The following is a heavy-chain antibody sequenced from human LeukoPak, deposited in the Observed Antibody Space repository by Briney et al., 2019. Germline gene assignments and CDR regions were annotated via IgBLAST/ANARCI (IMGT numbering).Heavy chain of an antibody. CDR2: IYYSGST. Sequence: SETLSLTCTVSGGSISSSSYYWGWIRQPPGKGLEWIGYIYYSGSTNYNPSLKSRVTISVDTSKNQFSLKLSSVTAADTAVYYCARADFWSAQSTNGMDVWGQGTTVTVSS. V-gene: IGHV4-61*05. CDR3: ARADFWSAQSTNGMDV. D-gene: IGHD3-3*01. CDR1: GGSISSSSYY. J-gene: IGHJ6*02.